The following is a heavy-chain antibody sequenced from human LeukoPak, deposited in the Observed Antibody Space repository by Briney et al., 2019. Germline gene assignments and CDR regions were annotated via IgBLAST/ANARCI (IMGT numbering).Heavy chain of an antibody. Sequence: GASVKVSCKASGYTFTSYAMNWVRQAPGQGLEWMGWINTNTGNPTYAQGFTGRFVFSLDTSVSTAYLRISSLKAEDTAVYYCARGASVLRFLEWLPKALFDYWGQGTLVTVSS. J-gene: IGHJ4*02. D-gene: IGHD3-3*01. CDR2: INTNTGNP. V-gene: IGHV7-4-1*02. CDR3: ARGASVLRFLEWLPKALFDY. CDR1: GYTFTSYA.